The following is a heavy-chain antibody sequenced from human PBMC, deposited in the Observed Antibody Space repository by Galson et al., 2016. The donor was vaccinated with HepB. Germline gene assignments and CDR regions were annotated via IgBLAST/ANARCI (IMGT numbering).Heavy chain of an antibody. Sequence: SLRLSCAASGFTLRSYAMHWVRQAPGKGLEWVAITSYDGNYKYYADSVKGRFTISRDNSKNTLYLQLNSLRTGDTAVYYCARSRIPGYCAAAVCHSCDYWGQGTLVTVSS. CDR3: ARSRIPGYCAAAVCHSCDY. J-gene: IGHJ4*02. D-gene: IGHD2-8*02. CDR1: GFTLRSYA. V-gene: IGHV3-30*03. CDR2: TSYDGNYK.